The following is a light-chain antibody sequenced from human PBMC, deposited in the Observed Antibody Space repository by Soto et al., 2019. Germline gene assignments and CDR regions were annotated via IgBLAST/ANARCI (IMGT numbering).Light chain of an antibody. CDR1: SRDVGSYNL. J-gene: IGLJ2*01. CDR3: CSFADSTTDVI. CDR2: EAS. V-gene: IGLV2-23*01. Sequence: QSALTQPASVSGSPGQSITISCTGSSRDVGSYNLVSWYQQHPGKAPKLIIYEASKRPSGISNRFSGSNSGNTASLTISGLQAEDEADYYCCSFADSTTDVIFGGGTKLTVL.